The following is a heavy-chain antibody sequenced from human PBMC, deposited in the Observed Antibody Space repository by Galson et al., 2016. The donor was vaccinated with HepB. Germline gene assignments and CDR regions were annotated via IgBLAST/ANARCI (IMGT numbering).Heavy chain of an antibody. Sequence: TLSLTCNVSGGSISSGTYYWGWIRQPPGKGLEWIGTIYSGGRTYYNPSLMSRLTISVDRSKNQFPLRLSSVTAADTAVYYCARHGRTAAVEFDYWGQGTLVTVSS. V-gene: IGHV4-39*01. D-gene: IGHD6-13*01. J-gene: IGHJ4*02. CDR3: ARHGRTAAVEFDY. CDR1: GGSISSGTYY. CDR2: IYSGGRT.